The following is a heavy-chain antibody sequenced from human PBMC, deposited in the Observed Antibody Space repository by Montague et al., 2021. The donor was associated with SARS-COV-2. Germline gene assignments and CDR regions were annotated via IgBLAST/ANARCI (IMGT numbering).Heavy chain of an antibody. CDR3: SRGGVGATWAFDI. J-gene: IGHJ3*02. V-gene: IGHV3-53*01. Sequence: SLKLSCAASGFTVNSNYMSWVRQAPGKGLEWVALIYSGGDTTYAVSVRDRFTISIDNSKNTLYLQMNSLRVEDTAVFYCSRGGVGATWAFDIWGQGTMVTVSS. CDR1: GFTVNSNY. CDR2: IYSGGDT. D-gene: IGHD1-26*01.